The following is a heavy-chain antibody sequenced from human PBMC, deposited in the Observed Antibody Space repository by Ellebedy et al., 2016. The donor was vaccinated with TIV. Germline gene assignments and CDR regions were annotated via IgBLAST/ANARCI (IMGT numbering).Heavy chain of an antibody. V-gene: IGHV3-7*01. CDR2: TNQDGGEK. J-gene: IGHJ6*02. CDR3: ARDSGCSGGKCYYGMDV. Sequence: GESLKISCAASGSISRNYWMSWVSQAPGKGLEWLPNTNQDGGEKFYVASVKGRITVSRDNAKNSLYLQMNSLRAGDTAVYYCARDSGCSGGKCYYGMDVWGQGTTVTVSS. CDR1: GSISRNYW. D-gene: IGHD2-15*01.